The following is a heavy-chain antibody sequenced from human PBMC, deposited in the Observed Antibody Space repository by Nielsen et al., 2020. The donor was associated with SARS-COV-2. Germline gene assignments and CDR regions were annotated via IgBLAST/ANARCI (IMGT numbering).Heavy chain of an antibody. CDR3: ARDGDPDIVVVVAAYFDY. CDR2: ISSSSSTI. J-gene: IGHJ4*02. CDR1: GFTFSSYS. V-gene: IGHV3-48*01. D-gene: IGHD2-15*01. Sequence: GESLKISCAASGFTFSSYSMNWVRQAPGKGLEWVSYISSSSSTIYYADSVKGRFTISRDNAKNSLYLQMNSLRAEDTAVYYCARDGDPDIVVVVAAYFDYWGQGTLVIVSS.